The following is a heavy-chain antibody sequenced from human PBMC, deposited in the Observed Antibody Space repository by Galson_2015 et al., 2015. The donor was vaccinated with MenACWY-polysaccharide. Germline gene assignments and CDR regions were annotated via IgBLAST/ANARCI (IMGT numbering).Heavy chain of an antibody. D-gene: IGHD5-18*01. V-gene: IGHV3-23*01. CDR2: ITAGGDNT. J-gene: IGHJ6*02. CDR3: GSQPPLPYSATDYYGVDV. Sequence: SLRLSCAASGLSFSNYAMSWLRQAPGKGLEWVSAITAGGDNTYYADSVKGRFTISRDNFKNTLYLQMNSLRADDTAMYYCGSQPPLPYSATDYYGVDVWGQGTTVTVSS. CDR1: GLSFSNYA.